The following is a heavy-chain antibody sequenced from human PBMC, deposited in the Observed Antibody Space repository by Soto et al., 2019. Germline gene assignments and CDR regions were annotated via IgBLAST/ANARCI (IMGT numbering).Heavy chain of an antibody. CDR1: RDSITRSNW. CDR2: IYHTGTT. D-gene: IGHD6-19*01. V-gene: IGHV4-4*02. Sequence: QVQLQESGPGLVKPAGTLSLTCAVFRDSITRSNWWSWVRQSTGKGLQWMAEIYHTGTTHYNPSLNSRATISMDTPKTQISLQLNSVTAADTAVYYCARGRIGVAGYFDYWGQGILVTVSS. CDR3: ARGRIGVAGYFDY. J-gene: IGHJ4*02.